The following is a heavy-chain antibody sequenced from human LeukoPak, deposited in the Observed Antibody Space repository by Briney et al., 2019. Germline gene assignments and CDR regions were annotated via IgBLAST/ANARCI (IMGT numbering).Heavy chain of an antibody. V-gene: IGHV1-2*02. CDR2: INPNSGGA. CDR1: GYTFTDYY. Sequence: GASVKVSCKASGYTFTDYYMHWVRQAPGQGLEWMGWINPNSGGASSAQKFQGSVTMTRDTSISTAYMEVSRLRSDDTAVYYCARGSPTSSVGAPPGLDYWGQGTLVTVSS. J-gene: IGHJ4*02. D-gene: IGHD1-26*01. CDR3: ARGSPTSSVGAPPGLDY.